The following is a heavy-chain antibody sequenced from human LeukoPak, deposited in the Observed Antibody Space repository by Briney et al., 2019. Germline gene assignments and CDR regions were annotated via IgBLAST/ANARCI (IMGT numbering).Heavy chain of an antibody. D-gene: IGHD6-13*01. Sequence: PSETLSLTCTVSGGSISSYYWSWIRQPPGKGLEWIGYSYYSGSTKYNPSFKSRVTISVDTSKNQFSLKLSSVTAADTAVYYCARQGIAAAALTFDYWGQGTLVTVSS. J-gene: IGHJ4*02. CDR1: GGSISSYY. V-gene: IGHV4-59*08. CDR3: ARQGIAAAALTFDY. CDR2: SYYSGST.